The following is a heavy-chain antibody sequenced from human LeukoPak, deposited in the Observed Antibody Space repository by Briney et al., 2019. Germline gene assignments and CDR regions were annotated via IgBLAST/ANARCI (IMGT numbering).Heavy chain of an antibody. CDR1: GFTFIAYA. J-gene: IGHJ4*02. D-gene: IGHD4-17*01. CDR3: AKGSDYGYYFDY. Sequence: GGSLRLSCAASGFTFIAYAMSWVRQAPGKGLEWVSTISGSGDGTYYADSVRGRFTISRDNSQNTVYLQMNSLRAEDTAVYYCAKGSDYGYYFDYWGQGTLVTVSS. V-gene: IGHV3-23*01. CDR2: ISGSGDGT.